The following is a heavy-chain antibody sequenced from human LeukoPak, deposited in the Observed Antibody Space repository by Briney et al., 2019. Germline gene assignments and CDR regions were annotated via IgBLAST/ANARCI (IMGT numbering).Heavy chain of an antibody. CDR3: ARGTEDTAMVTNYYYYMDV. CDR2: ISAYNGNT. CDR1: GYTFTSYG. D-gene: IGHD5-18*01. J-gene: IGHJ6*03. V-gene: IGHV1-18*01. Sequence: GASVKVSCKASGYTFTSYGISWVRQAPGQRLEWMGRISAYNGNTNYAQKLQGRVTMTTDTSTSTAYMELRSLRSDDTAVYYCARGTEDTAMVTNYYYYMDVWGKGTTVTVSS.